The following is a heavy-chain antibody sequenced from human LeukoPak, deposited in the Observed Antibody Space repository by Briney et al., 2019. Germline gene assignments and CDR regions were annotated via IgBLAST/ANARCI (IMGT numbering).Heavy chain of an antibody. CDR2: IKSKTDGGTT. Sequence: GGSLRLSCAASGFTFSNAWMSWVRQAPGKGLEWVGRIKSKTDGGTTDYAAPVKGRFTISRDDSKNTLYLQMNSLKTEDTAVYYCTTVLLHFYYYYMDVWGKGTTVTVSS. CDR3: TTVLLHFYYYYMDV. D-gene: IGHD2-15*01. V-gene: IGHV3-15*01. CDR1: GFTFSNAW. J-gene: IGHJ6*03.